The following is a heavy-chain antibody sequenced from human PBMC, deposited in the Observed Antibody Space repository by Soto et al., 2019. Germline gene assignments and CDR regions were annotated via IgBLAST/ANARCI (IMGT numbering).Heavy chain of an antibody. J-gene: IGHJ5*02. Sequence: SVKVSCKASGVTFSSYAISWVRQAPGQGLEWMGGIIPIFGTANYAQKFQGRVTITADESTSTAYMELSSPRSEDTAVYYCARVVVVAASRYNWFDPWGQGTLVTVSS. D-gene: IGHD2-15*01. CDR1: GVTFSSYA. CDR3: ARVVVVAASRYNWFDP. CDR2: IIPIFGTA. V-gene: IGHV1-69*13.